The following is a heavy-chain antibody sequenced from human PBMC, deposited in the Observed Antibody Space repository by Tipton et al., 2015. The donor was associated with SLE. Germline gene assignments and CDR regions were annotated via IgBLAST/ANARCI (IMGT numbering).Heavy chain of an antibody. J-gene: IGHJ4*02. V-gene: IGHV3-30*04. D-gene: IGHD3-10*01. CDR1: GFTFSTYA. CDR2: ISYDGSNK. CDR3: ASEGLVWFGRSVDD. Sequence: SLRLSCAASGFTFSTYAMHWVRQAPVKGLEWVAVISYDGSNKYYADSVKGRFTISRDNSKNTLYLQMNSLRAEETAVYYCASEGLVWFGRSVDDWCQGTLFVVSS.